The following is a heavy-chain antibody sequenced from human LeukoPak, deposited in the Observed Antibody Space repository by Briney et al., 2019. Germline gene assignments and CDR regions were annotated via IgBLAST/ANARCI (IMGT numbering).Heavy chain of an antibody. D-gene: IGHD4-23*01. CDR1: GGSISSGGYY. Sequence: SETLSLTCTVSGGSISSGGYYWSWIRQHPGKGLEWIGYIYYSVSTYYNPSLRSRVTISVDMSKNQFSLKLNSVTAADTAVYYCARFYGGNSGMLPRANFDIWGQGTMVTVSS. CDR2: IYYSVST. V-gene: IGHV4-31*03. J-gene: IGHJ3*02. CDR3: ARFYGGNSGMLPRANFDI.